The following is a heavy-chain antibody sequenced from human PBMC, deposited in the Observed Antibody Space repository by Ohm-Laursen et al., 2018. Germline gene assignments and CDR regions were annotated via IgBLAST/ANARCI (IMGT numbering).Heavy chain of an antibody. V-gene: IGHV3-7*01. CDR1: GFSFSSYW. CDR2: INRDGGSE. D-gene: IGHD2/OR15-2a*01. Sequence: SLRLSCAASGFSFSSYWMAWVRQTPGKGLEWVANINRDGGSESYVDSVQGRFTISRDNAKNLLYLQMNNLRAEDTAMYYCSRDYLSIWVQGTLVTVSS. J-gene: IGHJ3*01. CDR3: SRDYLSI.